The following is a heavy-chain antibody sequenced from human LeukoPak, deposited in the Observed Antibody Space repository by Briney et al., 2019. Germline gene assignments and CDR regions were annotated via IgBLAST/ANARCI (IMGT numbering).Heavy chain of an antibody. CDR3: AGYYDSSGYYFDY. CDR2: IYHSGST. Sequence: SETLSLTCTVSGGSISSYYWSWIRQPPGKGLEWIGYIYHSGSTYYNPSLKSRVTISVDRSKNQFSLKLSSVTAADTAVYYCAGYYDSSGYYFDYWGQGTLVTVSS. V-gene: IGHV4-59*04. CDR1: GGSISSYY. J-gene: IGHJ4*02. D-gene: IGHD3-22*01.